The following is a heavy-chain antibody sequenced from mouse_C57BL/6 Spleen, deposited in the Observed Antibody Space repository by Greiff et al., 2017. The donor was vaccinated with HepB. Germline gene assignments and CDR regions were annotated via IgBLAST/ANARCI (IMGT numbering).Heavy chain of an antibody. CDR1: GYAFSSSW. D-gene: IGHD1-1*01. V-gene: IGHV1-82*01. CDR2: IYPGDGDT. Sequence: VKLQESGPELVKPGASVKISCKASGYAFSSSWMNWVKQRPGKGLEWIGRIYPGDGDTNYNGKFKGKATLTADKSSSTAYMQLSSLTSEDSAVYFCARHGSIPDAMDYWGQGTSVTVSS. CDR3: ARHGSIPDAMDY. J-gene: IGHJ4*01.